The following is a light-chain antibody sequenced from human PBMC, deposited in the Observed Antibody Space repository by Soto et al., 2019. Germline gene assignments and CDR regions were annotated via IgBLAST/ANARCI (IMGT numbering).Light chain of an antibody. Sequence: QSALTQTPSASGSPGQSVTISCTGTSSDVGGYSYVPWYQQHPGKAPKLMIYGVSKRPSGVPDRFSGSKSGNTASLTVSGLQAEDEADYYCCSFAGSNNYVFGTGTKVTVI. J-gene: IGLJ1*01. CDR1: SSDVGGYSY. CDR2: GVS. V-gene: IGLV2-8*01. CDR3: CSFAGSNNYV.